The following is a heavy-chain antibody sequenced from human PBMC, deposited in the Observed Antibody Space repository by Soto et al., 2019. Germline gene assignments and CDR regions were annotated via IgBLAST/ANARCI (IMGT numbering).Heavy chain of an antibody. Sequence: QVQLVESGGDVVKPGGSQRLSCAASGFTFSDYYMSWIRQAPGKGLEWVSYISSGGDTIHYADSVKGRFTVSRDNAKNSLYLQMNSLRAEDTAVYYCARPQIVAAGTSDYWGQGTLVTVSS. V-gene: IGHV3-11*01. CDR2: ISSGGDTI. D-gene: IGHD6-13*01. CDR3: ARPQIVAAGTSDY. CDR1: GFTFSDYY. J-gene: IGHJ4*02.